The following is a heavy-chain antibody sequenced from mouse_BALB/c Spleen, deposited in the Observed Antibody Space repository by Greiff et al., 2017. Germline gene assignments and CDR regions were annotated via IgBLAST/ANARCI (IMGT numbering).Heavy chain of an antibody. V-gene: IGHV3-2*02. CDR3: ARWGTWFAY. CDR1: GYSITSDYA. Sequence: EVQLVESGPGLVKPSQSLSLTCTVTGYSITSDYAWNWIRQFPGNKLEWMGYISYSGSTSYNPSLKSRISITRDTSKNQFFLQLNSVTTEDTATYYCARWGTWFAYWGQGTLVTVAA. J-gene: IGHJ3*01. CDR2: ISYSGST.